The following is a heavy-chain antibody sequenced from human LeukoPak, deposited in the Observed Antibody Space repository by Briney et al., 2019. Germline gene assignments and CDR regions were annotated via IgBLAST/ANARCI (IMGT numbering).Heavy chain of an antibody. CDR3: AREPLEALAGTSDY. CDR1: GFTFSIYS. J-gene: IGHJ4*02. D-gene: IGHD6-19*01. Sequence: GGSLRLSCVTSGFTFSIYSMNWVRQAPGKGLEWVSFISCSRNTVYYADSVKGRFTVSRDNAKNSLYLQMNSLRAEDTAVYYCAREPLEALAGTSDYWGQGTLVTVSS. CDR2: ISCSRNTV. V-gene: IGHV3-48*01.